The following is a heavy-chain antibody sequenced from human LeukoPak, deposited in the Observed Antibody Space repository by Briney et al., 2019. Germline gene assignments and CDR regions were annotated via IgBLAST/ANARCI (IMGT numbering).Heavy chain of an antibody. V-gene: IGHV4-34*01. Sequence: SETLSLTCAVYGGSFSGYYWSWIRQPPGKGLEWIGEINHSGSTNYNPSLKSRVTISVDTSKNHFSLKLSSVTAADTAVYYCARKGLTKPLSVAVDFDSWAQGTLVTVSS. D-gene: IGHD6-19*01. CDR2: INHSGST. J-gene: IGHJ4*02. CDR1: GGSFSGYY. CDR3: ARKGLTKPLSVAVDFDS.